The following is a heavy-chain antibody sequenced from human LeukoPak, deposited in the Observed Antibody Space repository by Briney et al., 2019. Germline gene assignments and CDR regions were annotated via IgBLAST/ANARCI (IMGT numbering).Heavy chain of an antibody. CDR2: MNPNSGNT. CDR3: ARGPYSSSYFDY. CDR1: GYTFTSYG. Sequence: ASVKVSCKASGYTFTSYGISWVRQATGQGLEWMGWMNPNSGNTGYTQEFQGRVTMTRDTSISTAYMELSNLRSEDTAIYYCARGPYSSSYFDYWGQGTLVTVSS. D-gene: IGHD6-13*01. V-gene: IGHV1-8*02. J-gene: IGHJ4*02.